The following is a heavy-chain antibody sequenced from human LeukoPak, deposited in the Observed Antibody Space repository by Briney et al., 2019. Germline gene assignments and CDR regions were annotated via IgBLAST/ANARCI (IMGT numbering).Heavy chain of an antibody. CDR2: INPNSGDT. CDR1: GYIFTGYY. V-gene: IGHV1-2*02. D-gene: IGHD3-22*01. Sequence: ASVKVSCKASGYIFTGYYMHWVRQAPGQGLEWMGWINPNSGDTNYAQKFQGRVTMTRDTSISTAYLQWSSLKASDTAMYYCARSPIQYYYDSSGPTSFDYWGQGTLVTVSS. J-gene: IGHJ4*02. CDR3: ARSPIQYYYDSSGPTSFDY.